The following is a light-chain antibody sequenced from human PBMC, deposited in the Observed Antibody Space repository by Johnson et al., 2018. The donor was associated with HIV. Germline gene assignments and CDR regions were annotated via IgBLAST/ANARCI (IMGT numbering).Light chain of an antibody. CDR1: SSNIGNSY. CDR2: DNN. CDR3: GTWGGA. V-gene: IGLV1-51*01. Sequence: QSVLTQPPSVSAAPGQKVTISCSGSSSNIGNSYVSWYQQLPGTAPKLLIYDNNKRPSGIPDRFSGSKSGTSATLGITGLQTGDEADYYCGTWGGAFGTGTKVTVL. J-gene: IGLJ1*01.